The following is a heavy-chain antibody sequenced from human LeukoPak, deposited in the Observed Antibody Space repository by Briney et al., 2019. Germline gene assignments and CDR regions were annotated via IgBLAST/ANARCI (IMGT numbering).Heavy chain of an antibody. J-gene: IGHJ1*01. Sequence: GGSLRLSCAASGFTFSSYAMNWVRQAPGKGLEWVSVISDTGTRGAYTYFADSVKGRCTISRDNSRSTLYLQMNSLRAEDTAVYYCAKEGGGRSNRYPQHWGQGTLVTVSP. CDR1: GFTFSSYA. CDR3: AKEGGGRSNRYPQH. V-gene: IGHV3-23*01. CDR2: ISDTGTRGAYT. D-gene: IGHD2-15*01.